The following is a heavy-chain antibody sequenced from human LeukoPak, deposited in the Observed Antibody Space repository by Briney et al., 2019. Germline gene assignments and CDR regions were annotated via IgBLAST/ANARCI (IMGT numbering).Heavy chain of an antibody. D-gene: IGHD4-17*01. V-gene: IGHV3-74*01. J-gene: IGHJ4*02. CDR3: AAPGGMTTVTKDDY. CDR1: GIIFSNYW. Sequence: GGSLRLSCAASGIIFSNYWMHWVRQAPGKGLVWVSRIDRDGSSTSCADSVKGRFTISRDNAKNSLYLQMNSLRAEDTAVYYCAAPGGMTTVTKDDYWGQGTLVTVSS. CDR2: IDRDGSST.